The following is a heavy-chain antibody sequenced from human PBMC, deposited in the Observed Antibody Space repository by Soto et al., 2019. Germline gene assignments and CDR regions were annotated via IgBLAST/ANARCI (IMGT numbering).Heavy chain of an antibody. V-gene: IGHV1-69*13. CDR1: GGTFSSYA. D-gene: IGHD3-3*01. Sequence: SVKVSCKASGGTFSSYAVSWVRQAPGQGLEWMGGIIPMFGTAKYAQEFQGRVTITADESTSTAYMELSSLRSEDTAVYYCATRERFLEWLLDQGFDYWGQGTLVTVSS. CDR2: IIPMFGTA. J-gene: IGHJ4*02. CDR3: ATRERFLEWLLDQGFDY.